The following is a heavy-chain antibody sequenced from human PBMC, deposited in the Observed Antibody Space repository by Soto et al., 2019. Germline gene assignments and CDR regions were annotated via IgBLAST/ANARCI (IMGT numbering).Heavy chain of an antibody. Sequence: ASVKVSCKVSGHTLTELSMHWVRQAPGKGLEWMGGSDPEDGETIYAQRFQGRVTMTQDTSTDTAYMELSSLRSEDTAIYYCATPGHIVVVTSWDAFDIWGQGTLVTVSS. V-gene: IGHV1-24*01. D-gene: IGHD2-21*02. CDR3: ATPGHIVVVTSWDAFDI. CDR1: GHTLTELS. CDR2: SDPEDGET. J-gene: IGHJ3*02.